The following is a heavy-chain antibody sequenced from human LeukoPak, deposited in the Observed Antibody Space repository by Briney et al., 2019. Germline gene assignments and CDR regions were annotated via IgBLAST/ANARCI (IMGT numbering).Heavy chain of an antibody. CDR1: GFTFSSYG. V-gene: IGHV3-33*01. CDR2: IWYDGSNK. Sequence: PGRSLRLSCAASGFTFSSYGMHWVRQAPGTGLEWGAVIWYDGSNKYYADSVKGRFTISRDNSKNTLYLQMNSLRAEDTAVYYCARPRSPGIAVAGYYFDYWGQGTLVTVSS. D-gene: IGHD6-19*01. J-gene: IGHJ4*02. CDR3: ARPRSPGIAVAGYYFDY.